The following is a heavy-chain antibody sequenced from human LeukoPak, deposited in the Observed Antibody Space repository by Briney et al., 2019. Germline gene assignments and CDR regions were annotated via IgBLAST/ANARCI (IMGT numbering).Heavy chain of an antibody. J-gene: IGHJ3*02. Sequence: SVKVSCKASGGTFSSYAISWVRQAPGQGLEWMGGIIPIFGTANYAQKFQGRVTITADESTSTAYMELSSLRSEDTAVYYCAREYYDFWSGYFGSDGDAFDIWGQGTMVTVSS. D-gene: IGHD3-3*01. CDR3: AREYYDFWSGYFGSDGDAFDI. CDR1: GGTFSSYA. V-gene: IGHV1-69*13. CDR2: IIPIFGTA.